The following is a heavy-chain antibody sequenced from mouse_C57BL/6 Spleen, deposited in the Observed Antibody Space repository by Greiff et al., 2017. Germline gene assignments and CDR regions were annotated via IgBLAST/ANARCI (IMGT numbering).Heavy chain of an antibody. Sequence: QVQLKQPGAELVKPGASVKLSCKASGYTFTSYWMQWVKQRPGQGLEWIGEIDPSDSYTNYNQKFKGKATLTVDTSSSTAYMQLSSLTSEDSAVYYCAHYYGSSPYAMDYWGQATSVTVSS. J-gene: IGHJ4*01. V-gene: IGHV1-50*01. CDR3: AHYYGSSPYAMDY. D-gene: IGHD1-1*01. CDR2: IDPSDSYT. CDR1: GYTFTSYW.